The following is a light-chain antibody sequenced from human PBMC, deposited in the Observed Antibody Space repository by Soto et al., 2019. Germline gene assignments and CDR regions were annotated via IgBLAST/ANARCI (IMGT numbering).Light chain of an antibody. CDR3: GSWDSSLSAYV. CDR1: SSNIGGNS. CDR2: DDD. J-gene: IGLJ1*01. V-gene: IGLV1-51*01. Sequence: QSVLTQPPSVSAAPGQRVTISCSGSSSNIGGNSVSWYQQLPGTAPKLLIYDDDKRPSGIPDRFSASKSGPSDTLGITGFQTGDEADYYCGSWDSSLSAYVFGTGTKVTVL.